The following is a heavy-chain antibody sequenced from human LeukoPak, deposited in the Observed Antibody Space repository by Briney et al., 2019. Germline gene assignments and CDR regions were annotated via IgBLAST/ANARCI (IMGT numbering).Heavy chain of an antibody. D-gene: IGHD3-22*01. V-gene: IGHV4-4*09. J-gene: IGHJ6*03. CDR1: GDSISSYS. CDR2: ISTSGGT. CDR3: ARSPGYYYDSSGYTSYYYYMDV. Sequence: SETLSLTCTVSGDSISSYSTSWVRQPPGKGLEWIGEISTSGGTNYNASLKSRVTISVDTSKNQFSLKLSSVTAADTAVYYCARSPGYYYDSSGYTSYYYYMDVWGKGTTVTVSS.